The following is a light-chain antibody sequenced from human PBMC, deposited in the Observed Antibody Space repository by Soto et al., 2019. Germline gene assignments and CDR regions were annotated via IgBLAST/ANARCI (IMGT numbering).Light chain of an antibody. CDR2: GAS. J-gene: IGKJ1*01. CDR1: QTVRNNF. Sequence: EIVLTQSPDTLSLSPGERATLSCRASQTVRNNFLAWYQQKPGQAPRLLISGASSRATGIPDRFSGSGSGTDFTLTISRLEPEDFAVYYCHQYDNSPWTFGQGTKVDIK. V-gene: IGKV3-20*01. CDR3: HQYDNSPWT.